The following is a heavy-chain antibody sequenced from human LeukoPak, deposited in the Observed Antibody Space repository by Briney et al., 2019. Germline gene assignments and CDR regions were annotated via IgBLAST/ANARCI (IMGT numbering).Heavy chain of an antibody. CDR2: IIPIFGIA. D-gene: IGHD2-15*01. CDR1: GGTFSSYA. J-gene: IGHJ6*02. V-gene: IGHV1-69*04. CDR3: ASSPRSAAATNDKFYYYGMDV. Sequence: ASVKVSCKASGGTFSSYALSWVGQPPGQELEWMGRIIPIFGIANYVQKFQGRVTITADKSTSTAYMELSSLRPEDTAVYYCASSPRSAAATNDKFYYYGMDVWGQGTTVTVSS.